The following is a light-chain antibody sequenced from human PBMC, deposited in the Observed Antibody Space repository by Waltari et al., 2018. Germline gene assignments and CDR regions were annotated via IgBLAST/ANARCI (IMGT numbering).Light chain of an antibody. V-gene: IGLV2-11*01. J-gene: IGLJ3*02. CDR3: CSFAGTYTWV. CDR2: DVT. CDR1: TSDVGGYNY. Sequence: SALTQPRSVSGSPGQSVTISCTGTTSDVGGYNYVSWYQHHPGKAPKLMIFDVTQRPSGVPDRFSGSKSANTASLTISGLQAEDEADYYCCSFAGTYTWVFGGRTKVTVL.